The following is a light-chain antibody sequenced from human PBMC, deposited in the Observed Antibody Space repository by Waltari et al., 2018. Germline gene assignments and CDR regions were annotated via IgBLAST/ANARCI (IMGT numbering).Light chain of an antibody. CDR3: LQGRQVPWT. CDR1: QSLMRRNGNDY. J-gene: IGKJ1*01. Sequence: EIVMTQSPRSLSVTPGEPASISCRSSQSLMRRNGNDYLDWYLQKPGQPPQLLIYLASNRASGVPDRFSGSGSGTEFTLKISRVEPEDVGVYYCLQGRQVPWTFGQGTKVEIK. CDR2: LAS. V-gene: IGKV2-28*01.